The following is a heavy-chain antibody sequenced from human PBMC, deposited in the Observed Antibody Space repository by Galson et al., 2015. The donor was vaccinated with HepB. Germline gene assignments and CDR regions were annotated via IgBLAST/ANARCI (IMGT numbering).Heavy chain of an antibody. V-gene: IGHV3-23*01. J-gene: IGHJ4*02. CDR1: GFTFTRYA. CDR2: ITSSGGNT. CDR3: AKDGIMVANNPYHFHY. D-gene: IGHD2-15*01. Sequence: SLRLSCAASGFTFTRYAMTWVRQAPGKGLEWVSSITSSGGNTYYTDAVKGRFTISRDNSKNTLSLQLNSLRVEDTAVYYCAKDGIMVANNPYHFHYWGQGTLVTVSS.